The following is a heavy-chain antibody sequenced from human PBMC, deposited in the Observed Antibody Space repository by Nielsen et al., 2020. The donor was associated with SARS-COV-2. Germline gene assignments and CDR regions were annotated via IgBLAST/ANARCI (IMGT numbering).Heavy chain of an antibody. CDR3: ARGDRGYSYGYWQLGSLFAFDI. J-gene: IGHJ3*02. CDR1: GGSISSVDYY. CDR2: IYYSGST. V-gene: IGHV4-30-4*01. D-gene: IGHD5-18*01. Sequence: SETLSLTCTVSGGSISSVDYYWSWIRQPPVKGLEWIGYIYYSGSTYYNPSLKSRVTISVDTSKNQFSLKLSSVTAADTAVYYCARGDRGYSYGYWQLGSLFAFDIWGQGTMVTVSS.